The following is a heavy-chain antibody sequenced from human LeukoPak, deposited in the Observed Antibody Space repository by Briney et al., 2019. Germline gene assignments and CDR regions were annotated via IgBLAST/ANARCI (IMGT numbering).Heavy chain of an antibody. CDR2: IYYSGTT. V-gene: IGHV4-39*01. D-gene: IGHD4-11*01. CDR3: ARPSIYGYYYYYMDV. Sequence: SETLSLTCTVSGGSISSRSYYWGWILQPPGKGLERMGSIYYSGTTYYNPSLKSRVTISVDTSKNQFSLKLTSVTAADTAVYYCARPSIYGYYYYYMDVWGKGTTVTVSS. CDR1: GGSISSRSYY. J-gene: IGHJ6*03.